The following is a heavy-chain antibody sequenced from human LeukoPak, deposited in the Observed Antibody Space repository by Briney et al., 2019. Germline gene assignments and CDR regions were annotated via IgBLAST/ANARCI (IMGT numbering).Heavy chain of an antibody. Sequence: ASVKVSCKVSGYTLTELSMHWVRQAPGKGLEWMGGFDPEDGETIYAQKFQGRVTMTRNTSISTAYMELSSLRSEDTAVHYCARVPVLWIQLWSRADAFDIWGQGTMVTVSS. D-gene: IGHD5-18*01. CDR3: ARVPVLWIQLWSRADAFDI. J-gene: IGHJ3*02. CDR2: FDPEDGET. CDR1: GYTLTELS. V-gene: IGHV1-24*01.